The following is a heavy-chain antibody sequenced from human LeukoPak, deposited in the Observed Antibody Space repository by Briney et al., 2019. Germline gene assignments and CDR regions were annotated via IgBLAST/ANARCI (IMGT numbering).Heavy chain of an antibody. D-gene: IGHD2-15*01. CDR3: ARDGPYCSGGSCYSFPDY. CDR2: NYTSGST. CDR1: GGSISSYY. J-gene: IGHJ4*02. Sequence: KSSETLSLTCTVSGGSISSYYWSWIRQPAGKGLEWIGRNYTSGSTNYNPSLKSRVTMSVDTSKNQFSLKLSSVTAADTAVYYCARDGPYCSGGSCYSFPDYWGQGTLVTVSS. V-gene: IGHV4-4*07.